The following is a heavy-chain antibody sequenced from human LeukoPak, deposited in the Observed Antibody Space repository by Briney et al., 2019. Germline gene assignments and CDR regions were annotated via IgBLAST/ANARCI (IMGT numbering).Heavy chain of an antibody. CDR3: ARDQEDIVATISYFDY. CDR1: GGSFSGYY. D-gene: IGHD5-12*01. Sequence: SETLSLTCSVSGGSFSGYYWSWIRQPPGKGLEWIGEINHSGSTNYNPSLKSRVTISVDTSKNQFSLKLSSVTAADTAVYYCARDQEDIVATISYFDYWGQGTLVTVSS. J-gene: IGHJ4*02. CDR2: INHSGST. V-gene: IGHV4-34*01.